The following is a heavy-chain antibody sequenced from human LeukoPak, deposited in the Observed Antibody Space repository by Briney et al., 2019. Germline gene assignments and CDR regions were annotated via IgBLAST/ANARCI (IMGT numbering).Heavy chain of an antibody. CDR1: GGSISSSSYC. CDR2: INHSGST. V-gene: IGHV4-39*07. D-gene: IGHD6-19*01. J-gene: IGHJ4*02. Sequence: SETLSLTCTVSGGSISSSSYCWGWIRQPPGKGLEWIGEINHSGSTNYNPSLKSRVTISVDTSKNQFSLKLSSVTAADTAMYYCARESTTVAGTLDYWGQGTLVTVSS. CDR3: ARESTTVAGTLDY.